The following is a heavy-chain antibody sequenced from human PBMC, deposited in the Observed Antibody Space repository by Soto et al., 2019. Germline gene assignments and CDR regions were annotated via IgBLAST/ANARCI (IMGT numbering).Heavy chain of an antibody. V-gene: IGHV1-8*01. CDR1: GYTFTSYD. D-gene: IGHD6-19*01. CDR2: MNPNSGNT. Sequence: QVPLVQSGAEVKKPGASVKVSCKASGYTFTSYDINWVRQATGQGLEWMGWMNPNSGNTGYAQKFQGRVTMTRNTSISTAYMELSSLRSEDTAVYYCATVGEQWLVRDFDYWGQGTLVTVSS. CDR3: ATVGEQWLVRDFDY. J-gene: IGHJ4*02.